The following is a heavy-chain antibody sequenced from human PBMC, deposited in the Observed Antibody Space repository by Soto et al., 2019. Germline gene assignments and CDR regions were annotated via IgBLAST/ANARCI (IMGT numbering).Heavy chain of an antibody. CDR3: VTGKSSGWFEFYFDY. CDR2: IKSSTDGGST. CDR1: GFTFSNSW. V-gene: IGHV3-15*01. Sequence: EVQLVESGGGLVEPGGSLRLSCAASGFTFSNSWMTWVRQAPGKGLEWVGRIKSSTDGGSTDYAAPVKGRFTISRDDSKNTLYLQMNSLKTEDTAMYYCVTGKSSGWFEFYFDYWGLGTLLTVSS. D-gene: IGHD6-19*01. J-gene: IGHJ4*02.